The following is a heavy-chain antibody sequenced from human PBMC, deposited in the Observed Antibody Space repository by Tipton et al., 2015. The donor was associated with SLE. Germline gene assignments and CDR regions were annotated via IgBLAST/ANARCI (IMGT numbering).Heavy chain of an antibody. Sequence: TLSLTCTVSGGSISSYYWSWIRQPPGKGLEWIGYIYYSGSTNYNPSLKSRVTISVDTSKNQFSLKLSSVTAADTAVYYCAGGYRYFDWLSSSYFDYWGQGTLVTVSS. V-gene: IGHV4-59*01. J-gene: IGHJ4*02. D-gene: IGHD3-9*01. CDR3: AGGYRYFDWLSSSYFDY. CDR1: GGSISSYY. CDR2: IYYSGST.